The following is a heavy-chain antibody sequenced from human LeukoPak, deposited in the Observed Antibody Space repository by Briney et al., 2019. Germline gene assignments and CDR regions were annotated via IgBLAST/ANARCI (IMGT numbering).Heavy chain of an antibody. J-gene: IGHJ6*03. CDR3: ARQAWGDQSIVVPVAMDV. CDR2: IYPGDSDT. V-gene: IGHV5-51*01. CDR1: GYSFTSYW. Sequence: GESLKISCKGSGYSFTSYWIGWVRQMTGKGLEWMGIIYPGDSDTRYSPSFQGQVTISADKSISTAYLQWSSLKASDTAMYYCARQAWGDQSIVVPVAMDVWGKGTTVTVSS. D-gene: IGHD2-2*01.